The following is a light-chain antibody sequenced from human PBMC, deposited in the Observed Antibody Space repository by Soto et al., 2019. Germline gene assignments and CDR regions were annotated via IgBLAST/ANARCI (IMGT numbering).Light chain of an antibody. CDR3: QQSYTTPWT. V-gene: IGKV1-39*01. CDR1: QSISKY. J-gene: IGKJ1*01. CDR2: AAS. Sequence: DIQMTQSPSSLSASVGDRVTITCRASQSISKYLNWYQHKPGKAPKLLIYAASSLQSGVPSRFSGSGAGTDCTLTISSLQPEDFATYHCQQSYTTPWTFGQGSTVEIK.